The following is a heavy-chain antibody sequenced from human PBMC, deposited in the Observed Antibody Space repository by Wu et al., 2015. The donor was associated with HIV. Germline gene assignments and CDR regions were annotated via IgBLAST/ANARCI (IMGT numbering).Heavy chain of an antibody. J-gene: IGHJ4*02. D-gene: IGHD5-24*01. CDR2: INHSGST. Sequence: QVQLQQWGAGLLKPSETLSLTCAVYGGSFSSYFWSWIRQSPGKGLEWIGEINHSGSTNYNPSLKSRVTISVDTSKNQFSLKLRSVTAADTAVYYCARWGAGGDGYNYPFNYWGQGTLVTVSS. CDR3: ARWGAGGDGYNYPFNY. V-gene: IGHV4-34*01. CDR1: GGSFSSYF.